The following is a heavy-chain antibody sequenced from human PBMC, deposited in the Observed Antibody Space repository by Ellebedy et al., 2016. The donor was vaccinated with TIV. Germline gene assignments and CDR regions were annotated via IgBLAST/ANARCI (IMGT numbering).Heavy chain of an antibody. V-gene: IGHV3-7*01. CDR2: INQDGSEK. CDR1: GFTFSSYW. Sequence: GGSLRLXXAASGFTFSSYWMQWVRQAPGKGLEWVANINQDGSEKHYVDSVRGRFTISRDNAKNSLYLQMNSLRAEDTAVYYCARRYFDLWGRGTLVTVSS. CDR3: ARRYFDL. J-gene: IGHJ2*01.